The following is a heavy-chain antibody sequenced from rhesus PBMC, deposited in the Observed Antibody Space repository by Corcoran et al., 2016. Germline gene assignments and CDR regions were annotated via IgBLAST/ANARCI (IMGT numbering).Heavy chain of an antibody. Sequence: QLQLQESGPGLVKPSETLSVTCAVSGGSISSSYWSWIRQAPGKGLEWIGYIYGRGSSTNYNPSLKSRVTLSVDTSKNQRSLKLSSVTAADTAVYYCASDPLGGGDYWGQGVLVTVSS. CDR3: ASDPLGGGDY. V-gene: IGHV4-169*02. CDR1: GGSISSSY. J-gene: IGHJ4*01. D-gene: IGHD3-34*01. CDR2: IYGRGSST.